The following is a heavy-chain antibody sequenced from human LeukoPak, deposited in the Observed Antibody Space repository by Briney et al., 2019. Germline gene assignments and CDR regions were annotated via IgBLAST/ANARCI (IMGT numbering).Heavy chain of an antibody. CDR2: IYYSGST. Sequence: PSETLSLTCTVSGGSISSSSYYWGWIRQPPGKGLEWIGSIYYSGSTYYNPSLKSRVTISVDTSKNQFSLKLSSVTAADTAVYYCARAVPDPGAVDYWGQGTLVTVSS. D-gene: IGHD7-27*01. J-gene: IGHJ4*02. CDR3: ARAVPDPGAVDY. V-gene: IGHV4-39*07. CDR1: GGSISSSSYY.